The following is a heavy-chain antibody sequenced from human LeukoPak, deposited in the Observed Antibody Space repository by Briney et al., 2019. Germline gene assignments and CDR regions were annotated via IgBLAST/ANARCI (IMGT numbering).Heavy chain of an antibody. CDR1: GFTFSDYY. D-gene: IGHD1-26*01. CDR3: ARVRVYSGSYGEPGTFDY. Sequence: PGGSLRLSCAASGFTFSDYYMSWIRQAPGKGLEWVSYISSSGSTIYYADSVKGRFTISRDNAKNSLYLQMNSLRAEDTAVYYCARVRVYSGSYGEPGTFDYWGQGTLVTVSS. J-gene: IGHJ4*02. CDR2: ISSSGSTI. V-gene: IGHV3-11*04.